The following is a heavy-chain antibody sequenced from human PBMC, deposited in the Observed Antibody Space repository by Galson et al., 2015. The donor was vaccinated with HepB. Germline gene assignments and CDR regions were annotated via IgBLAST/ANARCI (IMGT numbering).Heavy chain of an antibody. D-gene: IGHD2-15*01. V-gene: IGHV3-23*01. CDR2: ISGSGGST. Sequence: SLRLSCAASGFTFSRYAMSWVRQAPGKGLEWVSAISGSGGSTYYADSVKGRFTISRDNSKNTLYLQMNSLRAEDTAVYYCAKDPILGYCSGGSCYGVAKVPYGMDVWGQGTTVTVSS. J-gene: IGHJ6*02. CDR1: GFTFSRYA. CDR3: AKDPILGYCSGGSCYGVAKVPYGMDV.